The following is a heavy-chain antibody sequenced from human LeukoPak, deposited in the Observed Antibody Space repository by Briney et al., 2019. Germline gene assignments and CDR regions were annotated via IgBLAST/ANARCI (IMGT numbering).Heavy chain of an antibody. CDR3: AKADRMIDWFDP. V-gene: IGHV3-66*01. CDR2: IYSGGST. J-gene: IGHJ5*02. Sequence: GGSLRLSCAASGFTVSSNYMSWVRQAPGKGLEWVSVIYSGGSTSYADSVKGRFTISRDNSKNTLYLQMNSLRAEDTAVYYCAKADRMIDWFDPWGQGTLVTVSS. D-gene: IGHD2-21*01. CDR1: GFTVSSNY.